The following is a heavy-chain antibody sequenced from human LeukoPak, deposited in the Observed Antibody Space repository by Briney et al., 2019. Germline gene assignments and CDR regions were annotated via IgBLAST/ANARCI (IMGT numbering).Heavy chain of an antibody. V-gene: IGHV4-39*01. Sequence: SGTLSLTCTVSGGSVSSTSYYWGWLRQPPGKGLEWIGNVYYSESTYYNPSLKSRVTMSVDTSKSQFSLKMSSATVADMAVYYCARLSKGRYFDYIFDYWGQGSLVSVTS. J-gene: IGHJ4*02. CDR2: VYYSEST. D-gene: IGHD3-9*01. CDR1: GGSVSSTSYY. CDR3: ARLSKGRYFDYIFDY.